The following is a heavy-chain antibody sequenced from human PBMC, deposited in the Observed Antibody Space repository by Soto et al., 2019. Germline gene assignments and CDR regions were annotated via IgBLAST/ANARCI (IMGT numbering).Heavy chain of an antibody. J-gene: IGHJ4*02. CDR2: IYPSDSHT. D-gene: IGHD2-21*02. CDR1: GYNC. V-gene: IGHV5-51*01. Sequence: EVQLVQSGAEVKKPGESLRISCQYSGYNCIAWVRQMPGKGLEWLGVIYPSDSHTRYSPSFQGQVTISVDKSITTAYLQWGSLKASDTATYYCAGLSDPSSYYCDHWGQGTLVTVSS. CDR3: AGLSDPSSYYCDH.